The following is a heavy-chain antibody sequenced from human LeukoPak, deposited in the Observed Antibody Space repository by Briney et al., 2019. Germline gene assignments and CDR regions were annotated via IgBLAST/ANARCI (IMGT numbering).Heavy chain of an antibody. J-gene: IGHJ2*01. CDR2: ISWNSGSI. CDR3: AKETYYYDSSGYYDWYFDL. Sequence: GGSLRLSCAASGFTFDDYAIHWVRQAPGKGLEWVSGISWNSGSIGYADSVKGRFTISRDNAKNSLYLQMNSLRAEDTALYYCAKETYYYDSSGYYDWYFDLWGRGTLVTVSS. D-gene: IGHD3-22*01. CDR1: GFTFDDYA. V-gene: IGHV3-9*01.